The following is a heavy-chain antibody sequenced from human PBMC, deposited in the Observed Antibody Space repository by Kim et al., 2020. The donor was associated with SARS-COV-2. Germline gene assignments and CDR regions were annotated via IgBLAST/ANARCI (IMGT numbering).Heavy chain of an antibody. J-gene: IGHJ4*02. Sequence: YAQKVEGRVPMTTDTYTSTAYMELRSLRSDDTAVYYCARERSGYNGNFGYWGQGTLVTVSS. CDR3: ARERSGYNGNFGY. D-gene: IGHD5-12*01. V-gene: IGHV1-18*01.